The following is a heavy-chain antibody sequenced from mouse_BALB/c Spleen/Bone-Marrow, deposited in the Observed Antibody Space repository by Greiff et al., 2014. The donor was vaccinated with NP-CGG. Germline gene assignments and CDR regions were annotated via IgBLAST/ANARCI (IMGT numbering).Heavy chain of an antibody. CDR1: GYTFTSNW. V-gene: IGHV1S81*02. J-gene: IGHJ4*01. CDR2: TNPSNGRS. Sequence: QVQLKESGAELVKPGASVKLSCKAAGYTFTSNWMHWVKQRPGQGLEWIGETNPSNGRSNYNEKFKSKATLTVDKSSSTAYMQLSSLTSEDSAVYHCARSTGTAPYFYAMDYWGQGTSVTVSS. CDR3: ARSTGTAPYFYAMDY. D-gene: IGHD4-1*02.